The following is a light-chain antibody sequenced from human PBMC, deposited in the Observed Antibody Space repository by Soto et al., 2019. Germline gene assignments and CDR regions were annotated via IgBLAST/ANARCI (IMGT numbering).Light chain of an antibody. J-gene: IGKJ3*01. Sequence: DIQMTQSPSSLSASVGDRVTITCRASQGIGNDLGWYQQKPGKAPKRLIYAESSLQSGVPSRFSGSGSWTEFTLTISSLQPEDFATYYCLQHNSYPFTVGPGTKVDIK. CDR3: LQHNSYPFT. CDR2: AES. V-gene: IGKV1-17*01. CDR1: QGIGND.